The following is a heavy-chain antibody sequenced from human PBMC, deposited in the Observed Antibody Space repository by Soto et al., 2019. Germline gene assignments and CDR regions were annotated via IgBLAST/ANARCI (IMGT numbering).Heavy chain of an antibody. V-gene: IGHV3-30*03. CDR1: GFTFSSYG. CDR2: ISYDGSNK. D-gene: IGHD6-13*01. Sequence: PGGCLRRSCAASGFTFSSYGMHWVRQAPGKGLEWVAVISYDGSNKYYADSVKGRFTISRDNSKNSLYLQMNSLRAEDTAVYYCARVPGVAAAGPHYYYYYCIDV. CDR3: ARVPGVAAAGPHYYYYYCIDV. J-gene: IGHJ6*01.